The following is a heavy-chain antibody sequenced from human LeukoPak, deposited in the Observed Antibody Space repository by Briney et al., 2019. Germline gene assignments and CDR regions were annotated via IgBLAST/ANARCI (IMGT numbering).Heavy chain of an antibody. CDR1: GGTFSSYA. CDR3: ARGWLAETTVVTPYNY. V-gene: IGHV1-69*13. Sequence: SVKVSCKASGGTFSSYAINWVRQAPGQGLEWMGGIIPIFGTPNYAQKFQGRVTITAVESMGTAYMELSSLRSEDTAVYYCARGWLAETTVVTPYNYWGQGTLVTVSS. CDR2: IIPIFGTP. J-gene: IGHJ4*02. D-gene: IGHD4-23*01.